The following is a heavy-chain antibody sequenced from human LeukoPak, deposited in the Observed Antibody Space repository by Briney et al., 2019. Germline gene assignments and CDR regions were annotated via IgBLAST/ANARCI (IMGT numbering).Heavy chain of an antibody. V-gene: IGHV4-39*07. CDR3: ARDYDYVWGSYRSFFDY. J-gene: IGHJ4*02. CDR2: IYYSGST. CDR1: GGSISSSSSY. Sequence: SETLSLTCTVSGGSISSSSSYWGWIRQPPGKGLEWIGSIYYSGSTYYNPSLKSRVTISVDTSKNQFSLKLSSVTAADTAVYYCARDYDYVWGSYRSFFDYWGQGTLVTVSS. D-gene: IGHD3-16*02.